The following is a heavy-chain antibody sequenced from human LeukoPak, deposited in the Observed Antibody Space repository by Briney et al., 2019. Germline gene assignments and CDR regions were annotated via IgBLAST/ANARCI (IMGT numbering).Heavy chain of an antibody. J-gene: IGHJ4*02. V-gene: IGHV3-30-3*01. CDR1: GFTFSSYA. Sequence: GGSLRLSCAASGFTFSSYAMHWVRQAPGKGLEWVAVISYDGSNKFYADSVKGRFTLSRDNSKNTLYLEMNSLRIEDTAVYSCGRGSVGFGELNYWGQGNLVTVSS. D-gene: IGHD3-10*01. CDR3: GRGSVGFGELNY. CDR2: ISYDGSNK.